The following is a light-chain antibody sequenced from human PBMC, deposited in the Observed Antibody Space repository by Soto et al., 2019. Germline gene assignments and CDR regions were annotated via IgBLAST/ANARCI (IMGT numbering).Light chain of an antibody. V-gene: IGKV3-11*01. Sequence: EIVLTQSPATLSLSPGERATLSCRASQSVRNYLAWYQQKPGQRPLLLIYDTSNRATDVPARFSGSGSGTDFTLTIRSLEPEDFAVYFCQQPSNWPLTFGPGTKVDIK. CDR1: QSVRNY. J-gene: IGKJ3*01. CDR2: DTS. CDR3: QQPSNWPLT.